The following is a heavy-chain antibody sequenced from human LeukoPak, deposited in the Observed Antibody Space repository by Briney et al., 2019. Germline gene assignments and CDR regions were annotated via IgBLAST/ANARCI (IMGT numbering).Heavy chain of an antibody. J-gene: IGHJ6*03. D-gene: IGHD2-21*02. CDR1: GFTFSSYE. CDR3: ARDYPQGSDLYYYYMDV. CDR2: ISSSGSTI. V-gene: IGHV3-48*03. Sequence: PGGSLRLSCAASGFTFSSYEMNWVRQAPGKGLEWVSYISSSGSTIYYADSVKGRFTISRDNAKNSLYLQMNSLRAEDTAVYYCARDYPQGSDLYYYYMDVWGKGTTVTVSS.